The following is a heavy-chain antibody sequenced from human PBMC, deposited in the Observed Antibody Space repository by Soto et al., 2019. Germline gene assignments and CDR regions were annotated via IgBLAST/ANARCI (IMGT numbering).Heavy chain of an antibody. Sequence: ASVKVSCKASGGTFSSYAISWVRQAPGQGLEWMGGIIPIFGTANYAQKFQGRVTITADESTSTTYMELSSLRSEDTAVYYCARFDYGYYYYGMDVRGQGTTVTVSS. J-gene: IGHJ6*02. CDR2: IIPIFGTA. V-gene: IGHV1-69*13. CDR1: GGTFSSYA. D-gene: IGHD3-16*01. CDR3: ARFDYGYYYYGMDV.